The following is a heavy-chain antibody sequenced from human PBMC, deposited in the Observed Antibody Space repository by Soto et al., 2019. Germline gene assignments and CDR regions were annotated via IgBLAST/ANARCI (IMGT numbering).Heavy chain of an antibody. Sequence: GASLKISCKGSGYTFTNYWIGWVRQMPGKGLEWMGIIYPGDSDTKYNPSFQGQVTISADKSITTTYLRWTSLKASDTAIYYCAASIFYYGMDVWGQGTTVTVSS. J-gene: IGHJ6*02. CDR2: IYPGDSDT. CDR1: GYTFTNYW. CDR3: AASIFYYGMDV. V-gene: IGHV5-51*01.